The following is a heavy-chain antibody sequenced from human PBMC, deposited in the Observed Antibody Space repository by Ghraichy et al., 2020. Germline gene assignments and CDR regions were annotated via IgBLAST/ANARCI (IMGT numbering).Heavy chain of an antibody. V-gene: IGHV3-30-3*01. J-gene: IGHJ6*02. CDR3: ARSKGRAQYDYIWGSYRSFGYYGMDV. CDR2: ISYDGSNK. Sequence: GGSLRLSCAASGFTFSSYAMHWVRQAPGKGLEWVAVISYDGSNKYYADSVKGRFTISRDNSKNTLYLQMNSLRAEDTAVYYCARSKGRAQYDYIWGSYRSFGYYGMDVWGQGTTVTVSS. D-gene: IGHD3-16*02. CDR1: GFTFSSYA.